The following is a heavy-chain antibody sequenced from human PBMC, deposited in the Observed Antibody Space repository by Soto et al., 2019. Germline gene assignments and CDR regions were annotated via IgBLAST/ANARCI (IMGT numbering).Heavy chain of an antibody. V-gene: IGHV3-23*01. CDR3: AKARYSSGGGPDGMDV. Sequence: EVQLLESGGGLVQPGGSLRLSCAASGFTFSSYAMSWVRQAPGKGLEWVSAISGSGGSTYYADSVKGRFTISRDNSKNTLYLQMNSLRAEDTAVYYCAKARYSSGGGPDGMDVWGQGTTVTVSS. J-gene: IGHJ6*02. D-gene: IGHD6-19*01. CDR2: ISGSGGST. CDR1: GFTFSSYA.